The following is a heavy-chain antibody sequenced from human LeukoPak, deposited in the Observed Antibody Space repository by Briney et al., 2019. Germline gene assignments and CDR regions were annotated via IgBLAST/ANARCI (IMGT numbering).Heavy chain of an antibody. CDR3: ARPSLYYYGSGSVWPFDY. Sequence: SETLSLTCTVSGGSINSYYWSWIRQPPGKGLEWIGYIYNYGSTNYNPSLKSRVTISVDTSKNQFSLKLSSVTAADTAVYYCARPSLYYYGSGSVWPFDYWGQGTLVTVSS. D-gene: IGHD3-10*01. J-gene: IGHJ4*02. CDR1: GGSINSYY. V-gene: IGHV4-59*12. CDR2: IYNYGST.